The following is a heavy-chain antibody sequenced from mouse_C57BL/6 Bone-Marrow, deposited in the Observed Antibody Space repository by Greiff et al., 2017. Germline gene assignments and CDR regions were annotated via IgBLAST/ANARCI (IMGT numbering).Heavy chain of an antibody. D-gene: IGHD1-1*01. CDR3: TAAAYYYSSSYYAMDY. J-gene: IGHJ4*01. V-gene: IGHV14-4*01. CDR2: IDPESGGT. Sequence: VQLQQSGAELVRPGASVKLSCTASGFNIKDDYMHWVKQRPEQGLEWIGWIDPESGGTKYASKFQGKATIPADKSSNTAYMQLSSLTSEDAAVYYCTAAAYYYSSSYYAMDYWGQGTSVTVSS. CDR1: GFNIKDDY.